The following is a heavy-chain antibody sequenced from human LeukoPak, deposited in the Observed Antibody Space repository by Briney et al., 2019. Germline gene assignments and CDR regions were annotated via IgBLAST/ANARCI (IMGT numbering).Heavy chain of an antibody. D-gene: IGHD1-26*01. CDR1: GGSFSGYY. Sequence: SETLSLTCAVYGGSFSGYYWSWIRQPPGKGLEWIGYIYYSGSTNYNPSLKSRVTISVDTSKNQFSLKLSSVTAADTAVYYCARDRVGARRFDYWGQGTLVTVSS. CDR2: IYYSGST. J-gene: IGHJ4*02. CDR3: ARDRVGARRFDY. V-gene: IGHV4-59*01.